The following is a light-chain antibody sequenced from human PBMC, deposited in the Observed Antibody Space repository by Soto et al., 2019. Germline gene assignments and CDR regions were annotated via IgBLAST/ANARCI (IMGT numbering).Light chain of an antibody. CDR3: QQFYRYPWT. Sequence: DIQMTQSPSTLSASVGDRVTITCRASQSVDTCLAWYQQKPGKAPLLLIYKASSLETGVPSRFSGSGSVTEFTLTISSLQPDDFATYYCQQFYRYPWTFGQGTKVEIK. CDR1: QSVDTC. CDR2: KAS. J-gene: IGKJ1*01. V-gene: IGKV1-5*03.